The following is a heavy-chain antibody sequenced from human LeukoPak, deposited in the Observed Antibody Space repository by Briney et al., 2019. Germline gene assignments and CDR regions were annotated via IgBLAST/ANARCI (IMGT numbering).Heavy chain of an antibody. D-gene: IGHD3-9*01. CDR3: ARAHDVLRYFDWFGYYGMDV. V-gene: IGHV3-30-3*01. Sequence: PGGSLRLSCAASGFTFSSYAMHWVRQAPGKGLVWVAVISYDGSNKYYADSVKGRFTISRDNSKNTLYLQMNSLRAEDTAVYYCARAHDVLRYFDWFGYYGMDVWGQGTTVTVSS. CDR2: ISYDGSNK. CDR1: GFTFSSYA. J-gene: IGHJ6*02.